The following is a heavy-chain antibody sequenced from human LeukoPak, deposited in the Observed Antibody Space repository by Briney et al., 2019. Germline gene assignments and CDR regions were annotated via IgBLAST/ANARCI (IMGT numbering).Heavy chain of an antibody. Sequence: PGGSLRLSCAASGFTFRNYVMSWVRQAPGKGLEWVSTISGGGGSTYDADSVKGRFTISRDNSKNTLYLQMNSLRAEDTAVFYCAKGFASGWGPFDYWGQGTLVTVSS. D-gene: IGHD3-10*01. CDR1: GFTFRNYV. J-gene: IGHJ4*02. V-gene: IGHV3-23*01. CDR2: ISGGGGST. CDR3: AKGFASGWGPFDY.